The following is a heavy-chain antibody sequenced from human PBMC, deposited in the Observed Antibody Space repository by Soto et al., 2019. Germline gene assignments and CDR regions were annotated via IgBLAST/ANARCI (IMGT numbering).Heavy chain of an antibody. Sequence: SEMLSLTCTVSGDSISSGDYYWSWIRQPPGKGLEWIGLIYYSGSTHYNPSLKSRLIISVNTSKNQFSLKLTSATAADTAVYYCERDLRFGEFRDYYYYGMDVWGQGTTVTVS. V-gene: IGHV4-30-4*01. CDR3: ERDLRFGEFRDYYYYGMDV. CDR2: IYYSGST. CDR1: GDSISSGDYY. J-gene: IGHJ6*02. D-gene: IGHD3-10*01.